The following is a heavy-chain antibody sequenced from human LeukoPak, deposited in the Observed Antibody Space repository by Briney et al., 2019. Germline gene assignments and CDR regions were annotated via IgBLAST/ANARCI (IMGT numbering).Heavy chain of an antibody. D-gene: IGHD3-16*01. CDR3: ARETGGGGYYYYYYGMDV. J-gene: IGHJ6*02. CDR2: ISSSSSTI. CDR1: GFTFSSYS. V-gene: IGHV3-48*02. Sequence: GGSLRLSCAASGFTFSSYSMNWVRQAPGKGLEWVSYISSSSSTIYYADSVKGRFTISRDNAKNSLYLQMNSLRDEDTAVYYCARETGGGGYYYYYYGMDVWGQGTTVTVSS.